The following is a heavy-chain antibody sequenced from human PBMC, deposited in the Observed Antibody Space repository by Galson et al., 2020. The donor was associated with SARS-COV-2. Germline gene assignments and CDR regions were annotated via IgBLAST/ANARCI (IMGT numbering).Heavy chain of an antibody. Sequence: GESLKISCAASGFTFSGYWMHWVRQAPGKGLVWVAHINGDGIITDYADSVKGRFTISRDNAKNTLYLQMNSLGAEDTAVYYCARGTIITPGTDYWGQGTLVTVSS. CDR2: INGDGIIT. J-gene: IGHJ4*02. D-gene: IGHD3-16*01. CDR1: GFTFSGYW. V-gene: IGHV3-74*01. CDR3: ARGTIITPGTDY.